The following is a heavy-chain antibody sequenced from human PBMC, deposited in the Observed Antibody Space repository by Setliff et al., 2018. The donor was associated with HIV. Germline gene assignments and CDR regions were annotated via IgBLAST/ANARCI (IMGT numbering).Heavy chain of an antibody. V-gene: IGHV4-38-2*02. CDR3: VRHVWSDDFLVPGWFDS. CDR2: VYHTGST. J-gene: IGHJ5*01. D-gene: IGHD3-3*01. CDR1: GYSISSRYY. Sequence: PSETLSLTCTVSGYSISSRYYRGWIRQPPGKGLEWIGSVYHTGSTYYDPSLKSRVTMSADTSRIQFSLKLTSVTAADTAVYKCVRHVWSDDFLVPGWFDSWSQGTLVTVSS.